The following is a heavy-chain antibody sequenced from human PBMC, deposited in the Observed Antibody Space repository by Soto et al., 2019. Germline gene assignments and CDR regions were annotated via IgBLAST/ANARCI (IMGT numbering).Heavy chain of an antibody. V-gene: IGHV1-2*02. J-gene: IGHJ6*02. Sequence: ASVKVSCKASGYTFTGQYMHRVRQAPGQGLEWMGWINPDSGDTKYAQKFQGRVTMTRDTSISTVYMELSRLKSDDTAVYYCARGDSTDCSNGVCSFFYNHDMDVWGQGTTVTVSS. CDR3: ARGDSTDCSNGVCSFFYNHDMDV. D-gene: IGHD2-8*01. CDR2: INPDSGDT. CDR1: GYTFTGQY.